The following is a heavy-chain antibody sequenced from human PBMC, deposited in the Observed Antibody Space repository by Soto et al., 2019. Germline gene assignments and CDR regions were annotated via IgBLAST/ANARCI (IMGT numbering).Heavy chain of an antibody. V-gene: IGHV4-59*08. Sequence: PSETLSLTCYVSGDSITSYHWNWIRLPPGKGLEWIGYISYSGNTNYNPSLKSRLTMSVDTSKNQFSLKLSSVTAADTAVYYCARRGPQYSLDFWGLGTLLTVSS. CDR1: GDSITSYH. CDR3: ARRGPQYSLDF. J-gene: IGHJ4*02. D-gene: IGHD5-18*01. CDR2: ISYSGNT.